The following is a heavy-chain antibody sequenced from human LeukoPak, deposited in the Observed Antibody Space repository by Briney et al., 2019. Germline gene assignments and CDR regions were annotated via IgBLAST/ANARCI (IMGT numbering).Heavy chain of an antibody. CDR2: ISYDGSNK. Sequence: LRLSCAASGFTFSSYAMHWVRQAPGKGLEWVAVISYDGSNKYYADSVKGRFTISRDNSKNTLYLQMNSLRAEDTAVYYCARDRHSSGWPSPIYYYYYGMDVWGQGTTVTVSS. J-gene: IGHJ6*02. D-gene: IGHD6-19*01. CDR1: GFTFSSYA. CDR3: ARDRHSSGWPSPIYYYYYGMDV. V-gene: IGHV3-30-3*01.